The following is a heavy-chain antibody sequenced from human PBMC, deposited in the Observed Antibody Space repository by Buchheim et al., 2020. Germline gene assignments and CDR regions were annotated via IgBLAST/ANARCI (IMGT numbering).Heavy chain of an antibody. CDR3: ARGGLSKVRGIFGVVNYYYGMDV. D-gene: IGHD3-3*01. Sequence: QVQLVQSGAEVKKPGASVKVSCKASGYTFTSYDINWVRQATGQGLEWMGWMNPNSGNTGYAQKFQGRATMTRNTSISTAYMELSSLRSEDTAVYYCARGGLSKVRGIFGVVNYYYGMDVWGQGTT. J-gene: IGHJ6*02. V-gene: IGHV1-8*01. CDR1: GYTFTSYD. CDR2: MNPNSGNT.